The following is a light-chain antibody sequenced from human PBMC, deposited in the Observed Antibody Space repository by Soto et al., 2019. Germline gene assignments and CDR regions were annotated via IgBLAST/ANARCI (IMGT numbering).Light chain of an antibody. CDR1: QSVSSY. CDR3: QQRSNWPPYT. Sequence: EIVLTQSPATLSLSPGERATLSCRASQSVSSYLAWYQQKPGQAPRLLIYDASNRATGIPARFSGSGSATDFTLTISSQEPEDFAVYYWQQRSNWPPYTFGQGTKLEIK. J-gene: IGKJ2*01. V-gene: IGKV3-11*01. CDR2: DAS.